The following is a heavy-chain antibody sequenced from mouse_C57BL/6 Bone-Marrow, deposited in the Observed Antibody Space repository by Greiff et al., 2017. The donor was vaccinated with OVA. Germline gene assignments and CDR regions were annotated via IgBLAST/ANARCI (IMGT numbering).Heavy chain of an antibody. J-gene: IGHJ2*01. V-gene: IGHV6-3*01. D-gene: IGHD2-3*01. CDR3: TCLYDGYSYFFDY. CDR2: IRLKSDNYAT. CDR1: GFTFSNYW. Sequence: DVMLVESGGGLVQPGGSMKLSCVASGFTFSNYWMNWVRQSPEKGLEWVAQIRLKSDNYATHSAESVKGRFTISRDDSNSSVYLQMNNVRAEDTGIYSGTCLYDGYSYFFDYWGQGTTLTVSS.